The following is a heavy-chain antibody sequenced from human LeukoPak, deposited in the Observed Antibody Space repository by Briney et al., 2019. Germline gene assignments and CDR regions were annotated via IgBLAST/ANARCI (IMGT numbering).Heavy chain of an antibody. CDR2: IKYEGSDK. V-gene: IGHV3-7*01. J-gene: IGHJ4*02. CDR3: ARLPMVNLNDY. CDR1: GFTFSSYW. D-gene: IGHD5-18*01. Sequence: TGGSLRLSCAVSGFTFSSYWMSWVRQAPGRGLEWMTNIKYEGSDKYYLDSVTGRFTVSRDNAKNSLYLQMNSLRDEDTAVYYCARLPMVNLNDYWGQGTLVTVSS.